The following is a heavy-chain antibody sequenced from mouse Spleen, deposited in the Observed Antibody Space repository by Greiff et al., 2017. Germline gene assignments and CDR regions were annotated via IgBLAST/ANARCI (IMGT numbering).Heavy chain of an antibody. J-gene: IGHJ3*01. CDR2: IDPETGGT. V-gene: IGHV1-15*01. D-gene: IGHD2-4*01. CDR3: TRSGLPPFAY. Sequence: QVQLQQSGAELVRPGASVTLSCKASGYTFTDYEMHWVKQTPVHGLEWIGAIDPETGGTAYNQKFKGKAILTADKSSSTAYMELRSLTSEDSAVYYCTRSGLPPFAYWGQGTLVTVSA. CDR1: GYTFTDYE.